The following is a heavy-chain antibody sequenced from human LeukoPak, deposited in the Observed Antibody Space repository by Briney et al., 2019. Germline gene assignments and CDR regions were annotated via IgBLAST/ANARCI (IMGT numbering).Heavy chain of an antibody. CDR1: GGSISSYY. J-gene: IGHJ2*01. CDR2: IYSSGST. Sequence: PSETLSLTCIVSGGSISSYYWSWIRQPPGKGLEWIGYIYSSGSTHYNPSLNSRVTISVDRSKNHFSLKLSSVTAADTAMYYCARVSITIFGVVTQGRYFDLWGRGTLVTVSS. D-gene: IGHD3-3*01. CDR3: ARVSITIFGVVTQGRYFDL. V-gene: IGHV4-59*01.